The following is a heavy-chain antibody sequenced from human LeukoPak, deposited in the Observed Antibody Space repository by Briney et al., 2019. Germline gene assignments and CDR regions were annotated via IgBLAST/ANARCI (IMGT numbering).Heavy chain of an antibody. CDR1: GGSISSYY. Sequence: SETLSLTCTVSGGSISSYYWSWIRQPPGKGLEWIGYTASPYHNPSLKSRLSISIDTSKNQISLKLDSVTASDTAVYYCAGNSWSYYDFWSGPPPEDVWGKGTTVTVSS. CDR2: YTASP. D-gene: IGHD3-3*01. J-gene: IGHJ6*04. CDR3: AGNSWSYYDFWSGPPPEDV. V-gene: IGHV4-4*09.